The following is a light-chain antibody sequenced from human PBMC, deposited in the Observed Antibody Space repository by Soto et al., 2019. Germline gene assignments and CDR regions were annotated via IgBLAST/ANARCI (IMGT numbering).Light chain of an antibody. Sequence: ETVMTQSPATLSVSPGEGSTLSCRSSQSVSSNLVWYQHKPGQAPRLLIYGASTRATDIPARFSGSGSGTEFTLTISSLQSEDYAVYYCQQYNNLPRTFGGGTK. J-gene: IGKJ4*01. CDR1: QSVSSN. CDR3: QQYNNLPRT. CDR2: GAS. V-gene: IGKV3-15*01.